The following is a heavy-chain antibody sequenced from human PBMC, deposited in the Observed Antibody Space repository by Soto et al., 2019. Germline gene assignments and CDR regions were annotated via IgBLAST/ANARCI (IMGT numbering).Heavy chain of an antibody. CDR1: GFSRSDATMG. D-gene: IGHD4-17*01. J-gene: IGHJ4*02. V-gene: IGHV2-26*01. CDR3: ARIWGGDSGGYFDY. Sequence: QVTLKQSGPVLVKPTETLTLTCTVSGFSRSDATMGVSWIRQPPGKALEWLAHIFSNHTKYYSTPLINRLSISQDTSKSQVVLTMSNRDPVDTATSYCARIWGGDSGGYFDYWGQGTLVTVSS. CDR2: IFSNHTK.